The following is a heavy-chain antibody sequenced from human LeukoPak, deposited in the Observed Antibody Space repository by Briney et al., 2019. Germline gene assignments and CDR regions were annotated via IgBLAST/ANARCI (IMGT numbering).Heavy chain of an antibody. D-gene: IGHD6-19*01. V-gene: IGHV1-3*01. Sequence: ASVKVSCKTSGYTFTTYALYWVRQAPGQRLEWMGWINAGNGYTKYSQKFQGRVTFTRDTSARTAYMELSSLTSEDTAVYYCARDLGRIAVTGVPDYWGQGTLVTVSS. CDR3: ARDLGRIAVTGVPDY. CDR2: INAGNGYT. J-gene: IGHJ4*02. CDR1: GYTFTTYA.